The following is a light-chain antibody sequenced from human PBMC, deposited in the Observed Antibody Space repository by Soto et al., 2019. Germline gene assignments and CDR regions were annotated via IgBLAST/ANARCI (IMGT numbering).Light chain of an antibody. CDR2: DAS. J-gene: IGKJ3*01. CDR1: QTVKYDY. CDR3: QQYGSSLIT. Sequence: IVLTQSPGTLSLSPGERAALSCRASQTVKYDYLAWYQQRPGQAPNLLIYDASNRAAGIPDRFSGSGSGTDFTLTISRLEPEDSAVYYCQQYGSSLITFGPGTKVEI. V-gene: IGKV3-20*01.